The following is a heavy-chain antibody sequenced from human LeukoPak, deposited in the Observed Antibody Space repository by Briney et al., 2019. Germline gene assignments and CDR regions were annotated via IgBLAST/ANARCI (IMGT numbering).Heavy chain of an antibody. CDR1: GFTFSSYA. Sequence: GGSLRLSCAASGFTFSSYAMTWVRQAPGKGLGCVSGISGRGSSTSYADSVKGRFTISRDNSKNTLYLQMNSLRAEDTAVYYCAKSLYGGMDVWGRGTTVTVSS. D-gene: IGHD3-16*02. CDR3: AKSLYGGMDV. J-gene: IGHJ6*04. CDR2: ISGRGSST. V-gene: IGHV3-23*01.